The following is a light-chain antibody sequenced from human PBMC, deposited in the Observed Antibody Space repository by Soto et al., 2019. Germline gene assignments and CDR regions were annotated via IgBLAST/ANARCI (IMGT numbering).Light chain of an antibody. CDR2: AAS. Sequence: DIQMIQSPATLSASVGDRITITCRASENIFKYVAWYQQTSGSAPNLLIYAASDLESGVPSRFSGSGSGTEFILTIDNLQPNVSAIYYCQHYNTRSIAFGGGIKVDVK. CDR1: ENIFKY. V-gene: IGKV1-5*01. J-gene: IGKJ4*01. CDR3: QHYNTRSIA.